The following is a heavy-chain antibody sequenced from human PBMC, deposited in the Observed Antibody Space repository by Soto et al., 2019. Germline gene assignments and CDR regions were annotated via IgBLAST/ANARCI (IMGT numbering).Heavy chain of an antibody. V-gene: IGHV3-53*04. Sequence: GGSLGLSCAASGFTVSSNYMSWVRQAPGKGLEWVSVIFTGGSTYYADSVKGRFTISRHSSMNTVYLQMDSLRAEDTAVYYCARDRQSSGWLDAFDIWGQGTMVTVSS. D-gene: IGHD6-19*01. CDR3: ARDRQSSGWLDAFDI. J-gene: IGHJ3*02. CDR2: IFTGGST. CDR1: GFTVSSNY.